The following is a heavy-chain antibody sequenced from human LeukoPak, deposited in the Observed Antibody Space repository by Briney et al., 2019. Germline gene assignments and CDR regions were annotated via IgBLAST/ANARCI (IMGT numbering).Heavy chain of an antibody. CDR2: ISGSGGST. CDR1: GFTFDDYA. V-gene: IGHV3-23*01. J-gene: IGHJ4*02. CDR3: AKDLTEIAAAGNDY. D-gene: IGHD6-13*01. Sequence: PGGSLRLSCAASGFTFDDYAMHWVRQAPGKGLEWVSAISGSGGSTYYADSVKGRFTISRDNSKNTLYLQMNSLRAEDTAVYYCAKDLTEIAAAGNDYWGQGTLVTVSS.